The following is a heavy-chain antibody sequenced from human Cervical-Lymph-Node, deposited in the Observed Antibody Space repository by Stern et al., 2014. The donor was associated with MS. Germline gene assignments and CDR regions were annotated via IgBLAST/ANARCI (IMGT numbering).Heavy chain of an antibody. D-gene: IGHD2-21*02. Sequence: QVQLVQSGAEVTKPGSSVTVSCKASGGTFSDYAISWVRQAPGQGLAWMGGIIPIFGSTDYAQNFQGRVTITADESTTTAYMDLSSLRSEDTAVYYCARGAYCGGDCYWGWFDSWGQGTLVTVSS. J-gene: IGHJ5*01. CDR1: GGTFSDYA. V-gene: IGHV1-69*01. CDR3: ARGAYCGGDCYWGWFDS. CDR2: IIPIFGST.